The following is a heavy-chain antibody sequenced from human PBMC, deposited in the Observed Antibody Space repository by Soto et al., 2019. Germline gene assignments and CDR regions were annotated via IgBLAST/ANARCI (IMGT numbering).Heavy chain of an antibody. V-gene: IGHV3-30-3*01. CDR1: GFTFSSYA. Sequence: PGGSLRLSCAASGFTFSSYAMHWVRQAPGKGLEWVAVISYDGSNKYYADSVKGRFTISRDNSKNTLYLQMNSLRAEDTAVYYCARDKAVAPAYCYYGMDVWGQGTTVTVSS. CDR2: ISYDGSNK. J-gene: IGHJ6*02. D-gene: IGHD6-19*01. CDR3: ARDKAVAPAYCYYGMDV.